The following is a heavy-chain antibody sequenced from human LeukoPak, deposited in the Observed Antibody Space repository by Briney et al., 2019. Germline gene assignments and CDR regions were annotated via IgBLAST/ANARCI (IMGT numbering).Heavy chain of an antibody. D-gene: IGHD3-22*01. V-gene: IGHV5-51*01. Sequence: GEPLKISCKGSGYSFTSYWTCWVRQMPGKGLEWMGIIYPGDSDTRYSPSFQGQVTISADKSISTAYLQWSSLKASDTAMYYCARFGVEYYYDSSGYYYIDYWGQGTLVTVSS. CDR2: IYPGDSDT. CDR3: ARFGVEYYYDSSGYYYIDY. J-gene: IGHJ4*02. CDR1: GYSFTSYW.